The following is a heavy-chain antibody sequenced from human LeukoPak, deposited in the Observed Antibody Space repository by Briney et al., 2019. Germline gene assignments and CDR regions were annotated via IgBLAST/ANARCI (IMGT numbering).Heavy chain of an antibody. J-gene: IGHJ4*02. CDR3: AKDPWIPEYYFDY. CDR1: GFTFITYA. D-gene: IGHD5-12*01. Sequence: GGSLRLSCAASGFTFITYAMSWVRQAPGKGLEWVSAISGSGGSTYYADSVKGRFTISRDNSKNTLYLQMNSLRAEDTAVYYCAKDPWIPEYYFDYWGQGTLVTVSS. V-gene: IGHV3-23*01. CDR2: ISGSGGST.